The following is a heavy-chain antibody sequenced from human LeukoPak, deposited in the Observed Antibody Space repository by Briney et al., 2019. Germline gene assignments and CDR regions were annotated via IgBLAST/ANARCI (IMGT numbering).Heavy chain of an antibody. J-gene: IGHJ4*02. CDR2: ISSSGSTI. D-gene: IGHD3-9*01. Sequence: PGGSLRLSCAASGFTFSDYYMSWIRQAPGKGLEWVSYISSSGSTIYYADSVKGRFTISRDNAKNSLYLQMNSLRAEDTAVYYCARERGAILRYFDWLSQGGYWGQGTLVTVSS. V-gene: IGHV3-11*01. CDR3: ARERGAILRYFDWLSQGGY. CDR1: GFTFSDYY.